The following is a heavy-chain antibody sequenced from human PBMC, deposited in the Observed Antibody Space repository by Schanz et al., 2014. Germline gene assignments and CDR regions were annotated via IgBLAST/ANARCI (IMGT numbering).Heavy chain of an antibody. V-gene: IGHV1-18*04. CDR3: AREVGLYDRGWFDP. J-gene: IGHJ5*02. D-gene: IGHD3-22*01. CDR1: GYTFVSYS. Sequence: QVQLVQSGAEVKKPGASVKVSCKASGYTFVSYSMHWVRQAPGQGLEWMGWISPYNGNTNYAQKLQGRVTMTADTSTSTAYMELRSLRSDDTAVYYCAREVGLYDRGWFDPSGQGTLVTVSS. CDR2: ISPYNGNT.